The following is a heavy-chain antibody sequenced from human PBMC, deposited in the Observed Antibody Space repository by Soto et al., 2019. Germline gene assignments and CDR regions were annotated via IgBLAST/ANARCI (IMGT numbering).Heavy chain of an antibody. J-gene: IGHJ4*02. CDR1: GFTFSNYG. CDR2: ISYDGNVA. Sequence: QVQLVESEGGVVQPGRSLRLSCTASGFTFSNYGMHWVRQAPGKGLEWVTVISYDGNVAYYADSVKGRFTSSRDNSKNTLSLQMNSLRTEDTVVYYCAQEGPITTSYFDYWGQGTLVTVSS. V-gene: IGHV3-30*18. CDR3: AQEGPITTSYFDY.